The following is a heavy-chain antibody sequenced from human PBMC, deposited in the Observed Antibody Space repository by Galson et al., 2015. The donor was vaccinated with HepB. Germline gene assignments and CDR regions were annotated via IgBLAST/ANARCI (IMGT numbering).Heavy chain of an antibody. CDR2: FHDDAITT. Sequence: SLRLSCAASGFTFSSYSMHWVRQAPGKGLVWVSLFHDDAITTRYADSVKGRFTISRDNAKNMVYLQMNSLTAEDTAVYYCATGIIYAYEYWGQGALVTVSS. J-gene: IGHJ4*02. V-gene: IGHV3-74*01. D-gene: IGHD3-16*01. CDR1: GFTFSSYS. CDR3: ATGIIYAYEY.